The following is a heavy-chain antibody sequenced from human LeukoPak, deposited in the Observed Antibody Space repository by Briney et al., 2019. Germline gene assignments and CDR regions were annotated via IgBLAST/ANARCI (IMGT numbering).Heavy chain of an antibody. Sequence: SETLSLTCTVSGGSISSYYWSWIRQPAGKGLEWIGRIYTSGSTNYNPSLKSRVTMSVDTSKNQFSLKLSSVTAADTAVYYCARDREVRGVIGWFDPWGQGTLVTVST. CDR3: ARDREVRGVIGWFDP. D-gene: IGHD3-10*01. V-gene: IGHV4-4*07. J-gene: IGHJ5*02. CDR2: IYTSGST. CDR1: GGSISSYY.